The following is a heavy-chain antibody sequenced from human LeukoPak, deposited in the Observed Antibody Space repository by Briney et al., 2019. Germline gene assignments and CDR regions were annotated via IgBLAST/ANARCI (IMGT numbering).Heavy chain of an antibody. CDR1: GFTFSNYW. J-gene: IGHJ4*02. CDR2: IKQDGSAK. D-gene: IGHD3-3*01. Sequence: GGSLRLSCAASGFTFSNYWMNWVRQAPGKGLEWVANIKQDGSAKYYVDSVKGRLTISRDNAKSLLYQQMNSLRAEDAAVYYCAGGQGFLIDYWGQGTLVTVSS. V-gene: IGHV3-7*01. CDR3: AGGQGFLIDY.